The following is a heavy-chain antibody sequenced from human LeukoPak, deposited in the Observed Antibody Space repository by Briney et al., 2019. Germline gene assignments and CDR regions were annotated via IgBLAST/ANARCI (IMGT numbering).Heavy chain of an antibody. CDR2: ISYDGSNK. V-gene: IGHV3-30*04. J-gene: IGHJ6*04. D-gene: IGHD2-2*01. CDR3: AREDAPYCSSTSCHYYYGMDV. Sequence: GGSLRLSCAASGFTFSSYAMHWVRQAPGKGLEWVAVISYDGSNKYYADSVKGRFTISRDNSKNTLYLQMNSLRAEDTAVYYCAREDAPYCSSTSCHYYYGMDVWGKGTTVTVSS. CDR1: GFTFSSYA.